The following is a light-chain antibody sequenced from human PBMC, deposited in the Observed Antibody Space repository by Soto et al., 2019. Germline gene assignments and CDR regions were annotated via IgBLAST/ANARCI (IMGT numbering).Light chain of an antibody. CDR1: QRIGTY. V-gene: IGKV1-39*01. Sequence: DIQMTQSPSSLSASVGDRVTVSCRASQRIGTYLNWYQQRPGKAPTLLIYHVSTLQPGVPSRFSGSGSGTDFTLSISGLQPKDFATYYCQQSSTTVYTFGQGTKLEIK. J-gene: IGKJ2*01. CDR3: QQSSTTVYT. CDR2: HVS.